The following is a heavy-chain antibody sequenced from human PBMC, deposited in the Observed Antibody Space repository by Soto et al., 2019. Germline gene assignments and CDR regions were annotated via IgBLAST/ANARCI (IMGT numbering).Heavy chain of an antibody. CDR1: GGSFSGYY. D-gene: IGHD3-10*01. Sequence: SETLSLTCAVYGGSFSGYYWTWIRQPPGTGLEWIGEINHSGSTNYNPSLKSRVTISVDKSKNQFSLRLTSVTAADTAVYYCAGGFASGHYDYWAQGSLVTVSS. V-gene: IGHV4-34*01. CDR3: AGGFASGHYDY. J-gene: IGHJ4*02. CDR2: INHSGST.